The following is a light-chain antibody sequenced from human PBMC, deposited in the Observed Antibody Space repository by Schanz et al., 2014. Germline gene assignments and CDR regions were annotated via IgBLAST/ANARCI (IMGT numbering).Light chain of an antibody. CDR2: DVS. V-gene: IGLV2-14*03. CDR3: SSYTRSRTLV. Sequence: QSVLTQPASVSGSPGQSITITCTGTSSDVGGYNYVSWYQQHPGKAPKLMIYDVSNWPSGVSHRFSGSKSGNTASMTISGLQAEDEADYYCSSYTRSRTLVFGGGTKLTVL. J-gene: IGLJ3*02. CDR1: SSDVGGYNY.